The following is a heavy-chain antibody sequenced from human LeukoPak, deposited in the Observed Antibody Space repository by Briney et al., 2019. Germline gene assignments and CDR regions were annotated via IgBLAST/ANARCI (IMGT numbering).Heavy chain of an antibody. J-gene: IGHJ6*02. V-gene: IGHV3-23*01. CDR1: GFTFSSYA. CDR3: AKPRGYCSGGSCYSCYYYGMDV. CDR2: ISGSGGST. D-gene: IGHD2-15*01. Sequence: PGASLRLSCAASGFTFSSYAMSWVRQAPGKGLEWVSGISGSGGSTYCADSVEGRFTISRDNSKNTLYLQMNSLRAEDTAVYYCAKPRGYCSGGSCYSCYYYGMDVWGQGTTVTVSS.